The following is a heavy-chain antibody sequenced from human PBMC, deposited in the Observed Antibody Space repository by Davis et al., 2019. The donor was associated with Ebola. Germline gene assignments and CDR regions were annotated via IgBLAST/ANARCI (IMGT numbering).Heavy chain of an antibody. Sequence: MPSETLSLTCTVSGGSISSSSYYWGWIRQPPGKGLEWIGSIYYSGSTYYNPSLKSRVTISVDTSKNQFSLKLSSVTAADTAVYYCARDSSGYYFQDAFDIWGQGTMVTVSS. V-gene: IGHV4-39*07. CDR3: ARDSSGYYFQDAFDI. D-gene: IGHD3-22*01. CDR2: IYYSGST. CDR1: GGSISSSSYY. J-gene: IGHJ3*02.